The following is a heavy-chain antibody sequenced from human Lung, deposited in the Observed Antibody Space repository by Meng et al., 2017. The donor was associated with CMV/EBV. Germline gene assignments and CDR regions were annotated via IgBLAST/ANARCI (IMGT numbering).Heavy chain of an antibody. CDR1: FRDSY. CDR3: ARESRGYSYALPYDAFDI. V-gene: IGHV3-11*01. CDR2: ISSSDITT. D-gene: IGHD5-18*01. J-gene: IGHJ3*02. Sequence: FRDSYMSWIRQAPGKGLEWISHISSSDITTYYADSVKGRFTISRDNAKNSLYLQMNSLRAEDTAIYYCARESRGYSYALPYDAFDIWGQGTMVTVSS.